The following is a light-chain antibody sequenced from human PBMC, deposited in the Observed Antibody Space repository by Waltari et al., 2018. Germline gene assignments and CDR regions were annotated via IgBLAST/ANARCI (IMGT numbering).Light chain of an antibody. V-gene: IGLV2-14*01. J-gene: IGLJ1*01. Sequence: QSALTQPASVSGSPGQSITISCTGSNRDVGGYNFVSWYQQHPGKAPKLMIYDVSNRPSGVSNRFSGSKSGNTASLTISGLQPEDAADYYCNSYSTSSTFVFGTGTRVTVL. CDR3: NSYSTSSTFV. CDR2: DVS. CDR1: NRDVGGYNF.